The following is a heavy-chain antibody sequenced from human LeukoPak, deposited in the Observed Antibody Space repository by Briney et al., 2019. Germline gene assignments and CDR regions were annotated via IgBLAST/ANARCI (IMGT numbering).Heavy chain of an antibody. D-gene: IGHD6-19*01. CDR2: IYYSGST. J-gene: IGHJ3*02. CDR1: GGSVSSGSYY. V-gene: IGHV4-61*01. CDR3: ASLGLSGWLPHPDAFDI. Sequence: PSETLSLTCTASGGSVSSGSYYWSWIRQPPGKGLEWIGYIYYSGSTNYNPSLKSRVTISVDTSKNQFSLKLSSVTAADTAVYYCASLGLSGWLPHPDAFDIWGQGTMVTVSS.